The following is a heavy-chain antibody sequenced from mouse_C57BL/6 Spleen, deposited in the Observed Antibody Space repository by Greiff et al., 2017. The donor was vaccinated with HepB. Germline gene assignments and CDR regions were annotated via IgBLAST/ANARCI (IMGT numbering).Heavy chain of an antibody. CDR1: GYTFTSYW. CDR2: IDPSDSYT. Sequence: QVQLQQPGAELLMPGASVKLSCKASGYTFTSYWMHWVKQRPGQGLEWIGEIDPSDSYTNYNQKFKGKSTLTVDKSSSTAYMQLSSLTSEDSAVYYCARSYYGSSHPAWFAHWGEGTLATVSA. V-gene: IGHV1-69*01. D-gene: IGHD1-1*01. CDR3: ARSYYGSSHPAWFAH. J-gene: IGHJ3*01.